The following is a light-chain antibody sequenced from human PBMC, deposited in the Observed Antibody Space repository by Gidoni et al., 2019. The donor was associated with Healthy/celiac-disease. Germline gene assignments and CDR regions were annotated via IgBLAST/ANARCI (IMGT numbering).Light chain of an antibody. V-gene: IGLV1-40*01. Sequence: QSVLTQPPPVSGATGQRVTIPCTGSSSNIGAGYDVHWYQQLPGTAPKLLIYGNSNRPSGVPDRFSGSKSGTSASLAITGLQAEDEADYYCQSYDSSLSGSVFGGGTKLTVL. J-gene: IGLJ3*02. CDR2: GNS. CDR1: SSNIGAGYD. CDR3: QSYDSSLSGSV.